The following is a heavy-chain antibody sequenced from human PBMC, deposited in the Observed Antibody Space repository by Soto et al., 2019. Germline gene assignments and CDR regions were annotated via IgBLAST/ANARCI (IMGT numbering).Heavy chain of an antibody. D-gene: IGHD2-2*01. CDR2: ISYDGSNK. CDR1: GFTFSSYG. Sequence: GSLRLSCAASGFTFSSYGMHWVRQAPGKGLEWVAVISYDGSNKYYADSVKGRFTISRDNSKNTLYLQMNSLRAEDTAVYYCAKEKRNPYVVEVPARFDYWGQGTLVTVSS. V-gene: IGHV3-30*18. J-gene: IGHJ4*02. CDR3: AKEKRNPYVVEVPARFDY.